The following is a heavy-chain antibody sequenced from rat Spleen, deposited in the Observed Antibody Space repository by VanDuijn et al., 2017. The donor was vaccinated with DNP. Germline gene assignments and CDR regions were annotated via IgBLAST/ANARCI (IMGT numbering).Heavy chain of an antibody. V-gene: IGHV5-31*01. CDR2: ISSGGGDT. Sequence: EVQLVESGGDLVQPGRSLKLSCVASGFTFKNYWMTWIRQVPGKGLEWVASISSGGGDTNYPDSVRGRFTISRDNGKNSLYLHMDSLKSEDTATYYCARHPLYGGYMYFDSWGQGVMVTVSS. D-gene: IGHD1-11*01. CDR1: GFTFKNYW. J-gene: IGHJ2*01. CDR3: ARHPLYGGYMYFDS.